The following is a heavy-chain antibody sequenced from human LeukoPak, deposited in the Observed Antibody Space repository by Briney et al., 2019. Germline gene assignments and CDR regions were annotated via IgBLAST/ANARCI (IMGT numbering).Heavy chain of an antibody. CDR2: IYYSGST. Sequence: SETLSLTCTVSGGSISSSSYYWGWIRQPPGKGLEWIGSIYYSGSTYYNPSLKSRVTISVDTSKNQFSLKLSSVTAADTAVYYCASSSGFDQSPPTYSCYMDVWGKGTTVTVSS. J-gene: IGHJ6*03. CDR3: ASSSGFDQSPPTYSCYMDV. V-gene: IGHV4-39*01. CDR1: GGSISSSSYY. D-gene: IGHD3-10*01.